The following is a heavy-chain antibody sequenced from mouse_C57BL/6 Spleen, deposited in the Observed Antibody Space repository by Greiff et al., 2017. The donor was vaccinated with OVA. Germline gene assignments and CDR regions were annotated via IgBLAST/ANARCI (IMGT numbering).Heavy chain of an antibody. D-gene: IGHD1-1*01. J-gene: IGHJ2*01. CDR3: ARGGYYYGCQYDLDY. CDR2: IHPGSGST. Sequence: QVQLQQPGAELVKPGASVKMSCKASGYTFTSYWMTWVKQRPGQGLEWIGDIHPGSGSTNYNEKFKSKATLTVDTSSSTAYMQLSSLTSEDSAVYYCARGGYYYGCQYDLDYWGQGTTLTVSS. V-gene: IGHV1-55*01. CDR1: GYTFTSYW.